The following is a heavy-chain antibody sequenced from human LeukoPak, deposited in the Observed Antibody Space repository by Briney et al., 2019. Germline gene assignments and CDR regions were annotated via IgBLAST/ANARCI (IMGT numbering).Heavy chain of an antibody. CDR2: ISRSGTNI. CDR3: ARDDLSV. CDR1: GFSFSDFY. J-gene: IGHJ3*01. V-gene: IGHV3-11*04. Sequence: GGSLRLSCAASGFSFSDFYMSWIRRAPGKGLEWVSDISRSGTNIYYADSVKGRFTISRDNSKNTLYLQMNSLRAEDTAIYYCARDDLSVWGQGTLVTVSS.